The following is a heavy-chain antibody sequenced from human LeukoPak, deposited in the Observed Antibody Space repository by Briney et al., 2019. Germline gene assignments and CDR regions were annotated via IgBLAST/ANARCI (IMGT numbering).Heavy chain of an antibody. CDR3: ARFPDAFDI. J-gene: IGHJ3*02. Sequence: TSSETLSLTCTVSGGSISSSSYYWGWIRQPPGKGLEWIGSIYYSGSTYYNPSLKSRVTMSVDTSKNQFSLKLSSVTAADTAVYYCARFPDAFDIWGQGTMVTVSS. CDR2: IYYSGST. CDR1: GGSISSSSYY. V-gene: IGHV4-39*07.